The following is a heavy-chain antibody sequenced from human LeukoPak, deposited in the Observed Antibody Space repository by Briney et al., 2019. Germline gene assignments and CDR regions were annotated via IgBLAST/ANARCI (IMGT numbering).Heavy chain of an antibody. J-gene: IGHJ4*02. CDR3: AKDLLRYYYGSGTHPPGDY. V-gene: IGHV3-30*02. Sequence: GGSLRLSCAASGFTFSSYGMHWVRQAPGKGLEWVAFIRYDGSNKYYADSVKGRFTISRDNSKNTLYLQMNSLRAEDTAVYYCAKDLLRYYYGSGTHPPGDYWGQGTLVTVSS. D-gene: IGHD3-10*01. CDR1: GFTFSSYG. CDR2: IRYDGSNK.